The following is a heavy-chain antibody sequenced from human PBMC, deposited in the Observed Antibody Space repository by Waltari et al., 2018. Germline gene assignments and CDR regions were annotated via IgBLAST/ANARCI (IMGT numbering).Heavy chain of an antibody. J-gene: IGHJ4*02. CDR1: GGSFSGYY. CDR2: INHSGST. D-gene: IGHD6-13*01. Sequence: QVQLQQWGAGLLKPSETLSLTCAVYGGSFSGYYWSCIPQPPGKGLEWIGEINHSGSTNYNPSLKSRVTISVDTSKNQFSLKLSSVTAADTAVYYCARGDSSSWYPTIDYWGQGTLVTVSS. CDR3: ARGDSSSWYPTIDY. V-gene: IGHV4-34*01.